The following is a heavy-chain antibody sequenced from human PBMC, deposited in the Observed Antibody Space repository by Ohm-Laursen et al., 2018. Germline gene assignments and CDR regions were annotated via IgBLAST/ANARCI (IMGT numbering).Heavy chain of an antibody. CDR2: IIPIFGTA. CDR3: ARFKSLSPHVIGRYSPEGFDP. J-gene: IGHJ5*02. D-gene: IGHD6-13*01. Sequence: SVKVSCKASGGTFSSYAISWVRQAPGQGLEWMGGIIPIFGTANYAQKFQGRVTITADESTSTAYMELSSLRSEDTAVYYCARFKSLSPHVIGRYSPEGFDPWGQGTLVTVSS. V-gene: IGHV1-69*13. CDR1: GGTFSSYA.